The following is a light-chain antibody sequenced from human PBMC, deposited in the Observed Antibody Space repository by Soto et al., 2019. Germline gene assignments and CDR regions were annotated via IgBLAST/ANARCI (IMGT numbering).Light chain of an antibody. CDR1: QSSSSY. Sequence: DIQMTQSPSSLSASVGDRVTITCRASQSSSSYLNWYQQKPGKAPNLLIHAAFNLQSGVPSRFSGSGSGTDFTLTISSLQPEDFATYYCQQSYSLPRTFGQGTKVEIK. V-gene: IGKV1-39*01. J-gene: IGKJ1*01. CDR3: QQSYSLPRT. CDR2: AAF.